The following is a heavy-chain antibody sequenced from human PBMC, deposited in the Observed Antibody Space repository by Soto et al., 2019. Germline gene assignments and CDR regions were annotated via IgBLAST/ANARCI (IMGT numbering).Heavy chain of an antibody. CDR3: ARVYGREVAGTLLAI. V-gene: IGHV1-18*01. CDR1: GYTFTSYG. J-gene: IGHJ3*02. CDR2: ISAYNGNT. Sequence: QVQLVQSGAEVKKPGASVKVSCKASGYTFTSYGISWVRQAPGPGLEWMGWISAYNGNTNYAQKLQGRVTMTTDPSTSTAYMELRSLRSDATAVYYCARVYGREVAGTLLAIWGQGTMVTVSS. D-gene: IGHD6-19*01.